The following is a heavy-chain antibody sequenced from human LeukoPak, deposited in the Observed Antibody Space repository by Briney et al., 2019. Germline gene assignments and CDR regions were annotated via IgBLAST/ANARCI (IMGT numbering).Heavy chain of an antibody. CDR2: ISPTGSTT. CDR3: ARGPNSNWSGLDF. CDR1: GFSFSGHW. D-gene: IGHD6-6*01. V-gene: IGHV3-74*01. J-gene: IGHJ4*02. Sequence: GGSLRLSCTASGFSFSGHWMHWARQLPGEGLVWVSRISPTGSTTSYADSVKGRFTVSRDNAKNTLYLQVNNLRAEDTAVYYCARGPNSNWSGLDFWGQGTLLTVSS.